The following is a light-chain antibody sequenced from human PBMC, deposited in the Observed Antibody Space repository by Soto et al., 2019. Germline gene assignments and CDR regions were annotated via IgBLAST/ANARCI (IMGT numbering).Light chain of an antibody. V-gene: IGLV2-11*01. Sequence: QSALTQPRSVSGSPGQAVTISCTGTSSDVGRYNYVSWYQQHPGKAPKVMIYDVTKRPSGVPDRFSGSKSGNTASLTISGLQAEDEADYYCRSYGGTYYVFGTGTKVTVL. CDR1: SSDVGRYNY. J-gene: IGLJ1*01. CDR3: RSYGGTYYV. CDR2: DVT.